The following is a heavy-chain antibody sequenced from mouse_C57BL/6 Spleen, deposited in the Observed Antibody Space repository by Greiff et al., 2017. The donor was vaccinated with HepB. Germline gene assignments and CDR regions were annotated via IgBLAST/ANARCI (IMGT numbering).Heavy chain of an antibody. CDR2: IDPENGDT. CDR1: GFNIKDDY. CDR3: TRQLRPAWFAY. J-gene: IGHJ3*01. D-gene: IGHD3-2*02. Sequence: VQLKESGAELVRPGASVKLSCTASGFNIKDDYMHWVKQRPEQGLEWIGWIDPENGDTEYASKFQGKATITADTSSNTAYLQLSSLTSEDTAVYYCTRQLRPAWFAYWGQGTLVTVSA. V-gene: IGHV14-4*01.